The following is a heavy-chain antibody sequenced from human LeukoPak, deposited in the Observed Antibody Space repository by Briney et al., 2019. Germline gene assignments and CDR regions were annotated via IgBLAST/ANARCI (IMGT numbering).Heavy chain of an antibody. CDR1: GYTFTGYY. Sequence: ASVKVSCKASGYTFTGYYMHWVRQAPGQGLEWMGWINPNSGGTNYAQKFQGRVTMTRDTSISTAYMELSRLRSDDTAVYYCARGPLRVVYATLHWFDPWGQGTLVTVSS. CDR2: INPNSGGT. J-gene: IGHJ5*02. D-gene: IGHD2-8*02. V-gene: IGHV1-2*02. CDR3: ARGPLRVVYATLHWFDP.